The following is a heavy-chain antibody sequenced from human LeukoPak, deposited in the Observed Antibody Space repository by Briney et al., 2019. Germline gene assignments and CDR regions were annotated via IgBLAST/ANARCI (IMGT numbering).Heavy chain of an antibody. V-gene: IGHV4-4*02. CDR1: GGSISSSNW. CDR3: ARDGYCSGGSCYPPSYYYGMDV. Sequence: SETLSLTCAVSGGSISSSNWWSWVRQPPGKGLEWIGEIYHSGSTNYNPSLKSRVTISVDKSKNQFSLKLSSVTAADTAVYYCARDGYCSGGSCYPPSYYYGMDVWGQGTTVTVSS. D-gene: IGHD2-15*01. CDR2: IYHSGST. J-gene: IGHJ6*02.